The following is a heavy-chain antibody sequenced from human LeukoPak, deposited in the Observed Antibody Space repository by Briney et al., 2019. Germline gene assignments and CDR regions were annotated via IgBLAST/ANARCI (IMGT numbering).Heavy chain of an antibody. D-gene: IGHD1-26*01. CDR1: GFTFSNAW. Sequence: GGSLRLSCAASGFTFSNAWMIWVRQAPGKGLEWVANIKQDGSEKYYVDSVKGRFTISRDNAKNSLYLQMNSLRAEDTAVYYCAKRGVGATTHAFDIWGQGTMVTVSS. V-gene: IGHV3-7*02. CDR3: AKRGVGATTHAFDI. J-gene: IGHJ3*02. CDR2: IKQDGSEK.